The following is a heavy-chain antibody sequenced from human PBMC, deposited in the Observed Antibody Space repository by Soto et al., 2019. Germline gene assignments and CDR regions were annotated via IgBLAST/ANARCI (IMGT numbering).Heavy chain of an antibody. D-gene: IGHD3-22*01. Sequence: PSETLALTCTVSGGSISSGDYYWSWIRQPPGKGLEWIGYIYYSGSTYYNPSLKSRVTISVDTSKNQFSLKLSSVTAADTAVYYCARELLTYYYDSSGYPNRFPDAFDIWGQGTMVTVS. CDR1: GGSISSGDYY. V-gene: IGHV4-30-4*01. CDR2: IYYSGST. J-gene: IGHJ3*02. CDR3: ARELLTYYYDSSGYPNRFPDAFDI.